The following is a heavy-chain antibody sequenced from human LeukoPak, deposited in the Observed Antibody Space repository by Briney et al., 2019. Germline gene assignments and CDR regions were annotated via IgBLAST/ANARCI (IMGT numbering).Heavy chain of an antibody. V-gene: IGHV3-48*03. Sequence: GCLRLSRAETGYTVGSCEMNWVRQAPGKRLEWVSYISSSGSTIYYADSVKGRFTISRDNAKNSLYLQMNSLRAEDTAVYYCARNWSGGSMIYYGMDVWGKGTTVTVSS. CDR3: ARNWSGGSMIYYGMDV. CDR2: ISSSGSTI. J-gene: IGHJ6*04. CDR1: GYTVGSCE. D-gene: IGHD2-15*01.